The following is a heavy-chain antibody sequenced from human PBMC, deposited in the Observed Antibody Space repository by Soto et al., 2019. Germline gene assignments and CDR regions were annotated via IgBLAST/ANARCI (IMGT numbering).Heavy chain of an antibody. Sequence: QVQLVQSGAEVKKPVASVKVSCKASGYTFTTYVITWVRQAPGQGLEWMGWISAYSGNTNYAQKLQGRLTVTTDTSTTTASVNHRRLINNATAVYHSARVVKAYDYGDYGKDYFDYWGLATLVTVAS. V-gene: IGHV1-18*04. D-gene: IGHD4-17*01. CDR1: GYTFTTYV. CDR3: ARVVKAYDYGDYGKDYFDY. J-gene: IGHJ4*01. CDR2: ISAYSGNT.